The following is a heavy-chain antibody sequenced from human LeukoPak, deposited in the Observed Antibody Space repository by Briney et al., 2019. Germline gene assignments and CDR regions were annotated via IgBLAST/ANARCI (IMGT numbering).Heavy chain of an antibody. D-gene: IGHD3-22*01. CDR2: IYYTGST. J-gene: IGHJ5*02. V-gene: IGHV4-59*01. CDR1: GGSLSTYY. CDR3: ARASGGYFNNWFDP. Sequence: KPSETLSLTCTVSGGSLSTYYWSWLRKPPGKGLGWMGYIYYTGSTNYNPSLKSRVTISVDTSKNQFSLRLSSVTAADTAVYYCARASGGYFNNWFDPWGQGTLVTVSS.